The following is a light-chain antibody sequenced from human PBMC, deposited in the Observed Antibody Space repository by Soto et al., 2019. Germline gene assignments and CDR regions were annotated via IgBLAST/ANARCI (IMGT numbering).Light chain of an antibody. Sequence: EVVLTQSPGTFSLSPGERATLSCRASQSVSSSYLAWYQHKRGQAPRLLMYGASSRATGVPDRFSGWGSGTDFTLAISRLEPEDFAVYYCHQYGTSPQTFGQGTKVDIK. CDR2: GAS. J-gene: IGKJ1*01. CDR3: HQYGTSPQT. V-gene: IGKV3-20*01. CDR1: QSVSSSY.